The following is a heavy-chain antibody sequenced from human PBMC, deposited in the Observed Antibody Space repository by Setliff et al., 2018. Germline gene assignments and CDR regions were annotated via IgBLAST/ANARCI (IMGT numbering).Heavy chain of an antibody. CDR3: ARDLGCSGGSCYLDYYYGMDV. D-gene: IGHD2-15*01. Sequence: GGSLRLSCAASGFTFGDFAMTWVRQAPGKGLEWVSGIGGRGISTYYADSVKGRFTISRDNAKNSLYLQMNSLRAEDTAVYYCARDLGCSGGSCYLDYYYGMDVWGQGTTVTVSS. J-gene: IGHJ6*02. V-gene: IGHV3-21*01. CDR2: IGGRGIST. CDR1: GFTFGDFA.